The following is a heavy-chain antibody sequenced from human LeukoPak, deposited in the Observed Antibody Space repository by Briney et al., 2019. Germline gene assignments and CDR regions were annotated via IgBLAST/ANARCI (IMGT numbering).Heavy chain of an antibody. V-gene: IGHV3-30*04. CDR1: GFTFSSYA. CDR2: ISFDGSDK. CDR3: ARANDNYYYYYMDV. D-gene: IGHD3-9*01. J-gene: IGHJ6*03. Sequence: GSLRLSCAASGFTFSSYAMHWVRQAPGKGLEWVAVISFDGSDKYYADSVKGRFTTSRDNAKNSLYLQMNSLRAEDTAVYYCARANDNYYYYYMDVWGKGTTVTIS.